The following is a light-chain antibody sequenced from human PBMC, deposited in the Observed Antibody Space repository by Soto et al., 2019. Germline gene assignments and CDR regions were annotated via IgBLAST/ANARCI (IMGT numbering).Light chain of an antibody. CDR2: AAS. V-gene: IGKV1-39*01. CDR3: QQSYSTPRT. CDR1: QSISSY. Sequence: DIQMTQSPSSLSASVGDRVTITCRASQSISSYLTWYQQKPGKAPKLLIYAASSLQSGVPSRCSGGGSGTYFTLTISRQQPEDFATYYCQQSYSTPRTFGQGTKLEIK. J-gene: IGKJ1*01.